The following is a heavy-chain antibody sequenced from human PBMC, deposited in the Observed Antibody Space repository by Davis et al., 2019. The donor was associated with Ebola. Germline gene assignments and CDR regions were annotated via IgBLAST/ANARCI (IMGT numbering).Heavy chain of an antibody. D-gene: IGHD6-19*01. J-gene: IGHJ4*02. CDR1: GFTFSNAW. V-gene: IGHV3-48*04. CDR2: ISSSGSTI. Sequence: GESLKISCAASGFTFSNAWMNWVRQAPGKGLEWVSYISSSGSTIYYADSVKGRFTISRDNAKNSLYLQMNSLRAEDTALYYCAKDIFLEYSSGWYYFDYWGQGTLVTVSS. CDR3: AKDIFLEYSSGWYYFDY.